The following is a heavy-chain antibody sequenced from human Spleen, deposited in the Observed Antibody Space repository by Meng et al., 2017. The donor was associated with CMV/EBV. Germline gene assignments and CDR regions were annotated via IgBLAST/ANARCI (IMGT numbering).Heavy chain of an antibody. Sequence: ASVKVSCKASGYTFTSYAMNWVRQAPGQGLEWMGGIIPAIGKRDYAQKFQGRVTITRNTSIRTAYMELSSLRSEDTAVYYCAREDRPKWELLPTDYWGQGTLVTVSS. D-gene: IGHD1-26*01. CDR3: AREDRPKWELLPTDY. J-gene: IGHJ4*02. CDR2: IIPAIGKR. CDR1: GYTFTSYA. V-gene: IGHV1-8*02.